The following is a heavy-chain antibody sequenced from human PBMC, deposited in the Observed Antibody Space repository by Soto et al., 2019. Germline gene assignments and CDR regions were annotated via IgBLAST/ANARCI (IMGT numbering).Heavy chain of an antibody. J-gene: IGHJ6*02. CDR1: GFTFTSSA. V-gene: IGHV1-58*01. CDR2: IVVGSGNT. CDR3: AAAYGSGSYYYYYYGMDV. Sequence: SVKVSCKASGFTFTSSAVQWVRQARGQRLEWIGWIVVGSGNTNYAQKFQERVTITRDMSTSTAYMELSSLRSEDTAVYYCAAAYGSGSYYYYYYGMDVWGQGTTVTSP. D-gene: IGHD3-10*01.